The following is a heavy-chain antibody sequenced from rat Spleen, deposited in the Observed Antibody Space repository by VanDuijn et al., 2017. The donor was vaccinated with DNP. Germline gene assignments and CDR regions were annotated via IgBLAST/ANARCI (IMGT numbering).Heavy chain of an antibody. V-gene: IGHV5-7*01. CDR1: GFTFSNYD. CDR3: TTEAADY. CDR2: ISYDGSST. J-gene: IGHJ2*01. Sequence: EVQLVESGGGLVQPGRSMKLSCAASGFTFSNYDMAWVRQAPKKGLEWVATISYDGSSTYYRDSVKGRFTNSRDNAKSTLYLQMDSLRSEDTATYYCTTEAADYWGQGVMVTVSS.